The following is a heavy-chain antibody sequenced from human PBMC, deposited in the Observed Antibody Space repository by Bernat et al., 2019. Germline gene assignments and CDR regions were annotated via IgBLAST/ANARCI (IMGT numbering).Heavy chain of an antibody. J-gene: IGHJ4*02. CDR3: ARDLASTAFWEFDY. V-gene: IGHV1-2*06. CDR1: GYIFTDYS. Sequence: QVQLAQPGAEVKKPGASVKVSCKAPGYIFTDYSIQWVRQAPGQGLEWMGRINSDTGVTTYTQKFKGRVTMTRDTSISTAYMELSSLTSDDTAVYYCARDLASTAFWEFDYWGRGTQVTVSS. CDR2: INSDTGVT. D-gene: IGHD2-21*02.